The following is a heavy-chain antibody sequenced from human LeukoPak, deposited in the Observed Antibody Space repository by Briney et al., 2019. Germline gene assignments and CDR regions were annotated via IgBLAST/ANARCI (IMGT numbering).Heavy chain of an antibody. CDR3: AKDQQVVGATGSLDY. CDR2: ISGSGGST. CDR1: GFTFGDYA. V-gene: IGHV3-23*01. Sequence: GGSLRLSCTASGFTFGDYAMSWVRQAPGKGLEWVSAISGSGGSTYYADSVKGRFTISRDNSKNTLYLQMNSLRAEDTAVYYCAKDQQVVGATGSLDYWGQGTLVTVSS. D-gene: IGHD1-26*01. J-gene: IGHJ4*02.